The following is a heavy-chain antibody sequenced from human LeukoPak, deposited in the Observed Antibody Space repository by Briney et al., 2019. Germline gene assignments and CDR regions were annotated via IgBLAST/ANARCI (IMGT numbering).Heavy chain of an antibody. CDR1: GFSFSSYW. J-gene: IGHJ4*02. CDR2: INSDGSST. CDR3: GRADSSSSLDY. V-gene: IGHV3-74*01. D-gene: IGHD6-6*01. Sequence: AGSLTLSCAVSGFSFSSYWTHWVRHAPGKGLVGVSRINSDGSSTSYADSVKGRFTSSRDNAKNTLYLQMNSLRAEDTAVYSCGRADSSSSLDYWGQGTLVTVSS.